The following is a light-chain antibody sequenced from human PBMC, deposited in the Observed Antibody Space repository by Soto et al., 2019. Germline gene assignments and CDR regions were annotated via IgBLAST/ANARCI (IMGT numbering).Light chain of an antibody. V-gene: IGKV1-39*01. J-gene: IGKJ1*01. CDR3: QQSYYIPWT. CDR2: AAS. CDR1: QAIITY. Sequence: DLQMTQSPSALSASVGDRVTITCRASQAIITYLSWYQLKPGKAPKLLIYAASSLQSGVPSRFSGNGSGTDFTLSINSLQPEDFATYSCQQSYYIPWTFGQGTKVEVK.